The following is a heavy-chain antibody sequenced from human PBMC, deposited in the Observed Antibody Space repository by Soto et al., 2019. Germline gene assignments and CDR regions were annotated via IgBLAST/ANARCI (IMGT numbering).Heavy chain of an antibody. CDR3: ARLEGLATISYYFDF. Sequence: QLQLQESGPGLVKPSETLSLTCSVSGDSINSDKYYWGWIRQPPGKGLEWIGSIYFRGNTYYNPSLQTRVTISLAKSKSQCSLKLNSGTAADSAVYFCARLEGLATISYYFDFWGQGALVTVSS. V-gene: IGHV4-39*01. CDR1: GDSINSDKYY. D-gene: IGHD3-9*01. J-gene: IGHJ4*02. CDR2: IYFRGNT.